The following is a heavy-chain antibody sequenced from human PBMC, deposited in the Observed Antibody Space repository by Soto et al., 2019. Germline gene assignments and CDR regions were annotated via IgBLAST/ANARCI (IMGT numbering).Heavy chain of an antibody. J-gene: IGHJ4*02. Sequence: QVQLVQSGGEIKKPGASVNVSCKASGYTFTRYGISWLRQAPGQGFEWMGWISGKNDKRNHAQRFRGRITMTTDTSTNTAYLEVRSLGSDDTAIYYCAREGNGYEDYWGQGTLVTVSS. CDR1: GYTFTRYG. CDR3: AREGNGYEDY. V-gene: IGHV1-18*04. D-gene: IGHD5-12*01. CDR2: ISGKNDKR.